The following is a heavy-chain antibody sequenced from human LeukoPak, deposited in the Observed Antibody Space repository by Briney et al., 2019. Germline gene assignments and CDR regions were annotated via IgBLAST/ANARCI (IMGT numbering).Heavy chain of an antibody. D-gene: IGHD3-22*01. V-gene: IGHV4-39*01. J-gene: IGHJ6*03. Sequence: SETLSLTCTVSGGSISSSSYYWGWIRQPPGKGLEWIGSFYYSGSTYYNPSLKSRVTISVDTSKNQFSLKLSSVTATDTAVYYCARHRAGPGHYYDSSGYYQAYYYYYYMDVWGKGTTVTISS. CDR2: FYYSGST. CDR1: GGSISSSSYY. CDR3: ARHRAGPGHYYDSSGYYQAYYYYYYMDV.